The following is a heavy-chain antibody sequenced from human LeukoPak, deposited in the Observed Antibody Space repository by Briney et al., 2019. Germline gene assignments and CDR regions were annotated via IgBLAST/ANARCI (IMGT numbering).Heavy chain of an antibody. Sequence: SETLSLTCRVSGGSISSYYWSWIRQPAGKGLEWIGRIYTSGNTNYNPSLKSRVTMSVDTSKNQFSLKVTSVTAADTAVYYCAKAWQWLPLDSWGQGTLVTVSS. CDR2: IYTSGNT. D-gene: IGHD6-19*01. CDR3: AKAWQWLPLDS. CDR1: GGSISSYY. V-gene: IGHV4-4*07. J-gene: IGHJ4*02.